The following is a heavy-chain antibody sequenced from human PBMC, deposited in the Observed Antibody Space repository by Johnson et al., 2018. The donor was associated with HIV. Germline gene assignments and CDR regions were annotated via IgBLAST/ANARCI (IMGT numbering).Heavy chain of an antibody. Sequence: QVQLVESGGGVVQPGGSLRLSCAASGFTFSSYGMHWVRQAQGKGLEWVAFIRYDGSNKYYADSVKGRFTISRDNSKNTLYLQMNSLRAEDTAVYYCAKNGARGDAFDIWGQGTMVTVSS. CDR1: GFTFSSYG. CDR3: AKNGARGDAFDI. D-gene: IGHD2-8*01. CDR2: IRYDGSNK. J-gene: IGHJ3*02. V-gene: IGHV3-30*02.